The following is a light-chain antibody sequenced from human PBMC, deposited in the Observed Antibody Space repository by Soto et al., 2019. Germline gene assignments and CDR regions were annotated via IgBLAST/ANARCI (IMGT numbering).Light chain of an antibody. V-gene: IGKV1-27*01. CDR3: QKYNSAPPLT. J-gene: IGKJ4*01. CDR2: AAS. CDR1: QGISNY. Sequence: DIQMTQSPSSLSASVGDRVSITCRASQGISNYLAWYQQKPGKVPKLPIYAASTLQSGVPSRFSGSGSGTDFTLTISSLQSEDVATYYCQKYNSAPPLTFGGGTKVEIK.